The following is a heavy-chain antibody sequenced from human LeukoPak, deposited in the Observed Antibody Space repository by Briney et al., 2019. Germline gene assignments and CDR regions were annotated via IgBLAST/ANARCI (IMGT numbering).Heavy chain of an antibody. CDR1: GFTFSSYS. Sequence: GGSLRLSCAASGFTFSSYSMNWVRQAPGKGLEWVSSISSSSSYIYYADSVKGRFTISRDNAKNSLYLQMNSLRAEDTAVYYCTVPRIVGATPGLYYGMDVWGQGTTVTVSS. CDR2: ISSSSSYI. D-gene: IGHD1-26*01. J-gene: IGHJ6*02. V-gene: IGHV3-21*01. CDR3: TVPRIVGATPGLYYGMDV.